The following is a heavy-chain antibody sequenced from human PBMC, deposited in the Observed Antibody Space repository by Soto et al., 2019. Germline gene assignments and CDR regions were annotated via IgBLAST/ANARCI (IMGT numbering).Heavy chain of an antibody. Sequence: EEQLLESGGGLVQPVGSLRLSCAATGFNFGSYAMGWVRQAPGKGLEWVSGVSGSGSSPYYADSVKGRLTISKDKSKNTLYLDLNNLRSEDTAVYFCVKGKESGYRGAFDSWGQGTMVTVSS. CDR1: GFNFGSYA. CDR3: VKGKESGYRGAFDS. CDR2: VSGSGSSP. V-gene: IGHV3-23*01. J-gene: IGHJ4*02. D-gene: IGHD5-18*01.